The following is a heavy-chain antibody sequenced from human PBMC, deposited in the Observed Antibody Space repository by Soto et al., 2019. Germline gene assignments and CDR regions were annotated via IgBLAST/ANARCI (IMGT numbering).Heavy chain of an antibody. CDR3: AGTNGSGYYYGGYYYYYYGMDV. J-gene: IGHJ6*02. Sequence: PSETLSLTCAVSGGSISSSNWWSWVRQPPGKGLEWIGEIYHSGSTNYNPSLKSRVTISVDKSKNQFSLKLSSVTAADTAVYYCAGTNGSGYYYGGYYYYYYGMDVWGQGTTVTSP. V-gene: IGHV4-4*02. CDR2: IYHSGST. CDR1: GGSISSSNW. D-gene: IGHD3-22*01.